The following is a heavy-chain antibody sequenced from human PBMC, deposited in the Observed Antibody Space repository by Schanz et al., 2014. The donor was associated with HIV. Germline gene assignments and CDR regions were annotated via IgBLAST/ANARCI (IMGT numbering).Heavy chain of an antibody. CDR3: AREDASGSTSGFDY. Sequence: QVQLVESGGGVVQPGRSLRLSCAASGFTFSSYGIHWVRQAPGKGLEWVAVVSYDGSNKYYADSVKGRFTISRDNSKNTLYLQMNSLRAEDTAVYYCAREDASGSTSGFDYWGQGTLVTVSS. D-gene: IGHD3-10*01. J-gene: IGHJ4*02. V-gene: IGHV3-30*03. CDR1: GFTFSSYG. CDR2: VSYDGSNK.